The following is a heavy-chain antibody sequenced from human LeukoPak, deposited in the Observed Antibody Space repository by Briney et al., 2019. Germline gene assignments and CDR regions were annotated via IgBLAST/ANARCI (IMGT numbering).Heavy chain of an antibody. CDR3: AKAAGDLPDDY. J-gene: IGHJ4*02. CDR1: GFTFSSHA. D-gene: IGHD3-10*01. V-gene: IGHV3-23*01. Sequence: GGSLRLSCAASGFTFSSHAMSWVRQAPGKGLEWVSTINDGGGSTYCADSVRGRFTISRDNSKNTLFLQMNSLRAEDTAVYYCAKAAGDLPDDYWGQGTLVTVSS. CDR2: INDGGGST.